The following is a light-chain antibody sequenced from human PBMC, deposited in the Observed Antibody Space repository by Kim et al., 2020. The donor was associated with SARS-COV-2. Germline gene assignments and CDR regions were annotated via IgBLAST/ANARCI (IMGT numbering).Light chain of an antibody. CDR1: SLRSYY. J-gene: IGLJ2*01. Sequence: GQKVRITCQGDSLRSYYASWYQQKPGQAPVLVIYGKNTRPSGIPDRFSGSSSGNTASLTITGAQAEDEADYYCNSRDSSGNHHVVFGGGTQLTVL. CDR3: NSRDSSGNHHVV. V-gene: IGLV3-19*01. CDR2: GKN.